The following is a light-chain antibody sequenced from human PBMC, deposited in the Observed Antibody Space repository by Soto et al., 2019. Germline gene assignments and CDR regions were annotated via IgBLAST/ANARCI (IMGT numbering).Light chain of an antibody. CDR1: SSDVGGYNY. CDR2: AVS. V-gene: IGLV2-14*01. CDR3: SSYTTSSTLLYV. J-gene: IGLJ1*01. Sequence: QSALTQPASVSGSPGQSVTISCTGTSSDVGGYNYVSWYQQHPGKAPKLTIYAVSNRPSGVSNRFSGSKSGNTASLTISGLQAEDEDDYYCSSYTTSSTLLYVFGTGTKLTVL.